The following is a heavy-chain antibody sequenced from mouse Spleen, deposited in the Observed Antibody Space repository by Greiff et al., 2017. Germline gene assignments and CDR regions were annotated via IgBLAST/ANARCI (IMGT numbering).Heavy chain of an antibody. CDR2: IYPRSGNT. J-gene: IGHJ2*01. CDR3: ARGEITTDY. D-gene: IGHD2-4*01. Sequence: QVQLQQSGAELARPGASVKLSCKASGYTFTSYGISWVKQRTGQGLEWIGEIYPRSGNTYYNEKFKGKATLTVDTSSSTAYMELHSLTSEDSAVYFCARGEITTDYWGQGTTLTVSS. CDR1: GYTFTSYG. V-gene: IGHV1-81*01.